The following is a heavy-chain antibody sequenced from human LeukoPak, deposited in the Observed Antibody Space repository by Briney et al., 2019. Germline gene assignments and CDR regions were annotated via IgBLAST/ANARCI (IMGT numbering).Heavy chain of an antibody. V-gene: IGHV3-23*01. D-gene: IGHD3-22*01. J-gene: IGHJ4*02. Sequence: PGGSLRLSCAASGFTFSSYAMSWVRQAPGRGLEWVSAISGSGGSTYYADSVKGRFTISRDNSKNTLYLQMNSLRAEDTAVYYCAKATYYYDSSGDYTLYYFDYWGQGTLVTVSS. CDR2: ISGSGGST. CDR1: GFTFSSYA. CDR3: AKATYYYDSSGDYTLYYFDY.